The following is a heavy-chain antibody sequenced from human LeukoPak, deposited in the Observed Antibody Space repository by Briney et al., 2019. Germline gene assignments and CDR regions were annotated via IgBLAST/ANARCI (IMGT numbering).Heavy chain of an antibody. CDR1: GGSISSYY. CDR2: IYTSGST. V-gene: IGHV4-4*07. J-gene: IGHJ4*02. CDR3: ASGRHLADYFDY. D-gene: IGHD1-14*01. Sequence: TSETLSLTCTVSGGSISSYYWSWIRQPAGKGLEWIGRIYTSGSTNYNPSLKSRATMSVDTSKNQFSLKLSSVTAADTAVYYCASGRHLADYFDYWGQGTLVTVSS.